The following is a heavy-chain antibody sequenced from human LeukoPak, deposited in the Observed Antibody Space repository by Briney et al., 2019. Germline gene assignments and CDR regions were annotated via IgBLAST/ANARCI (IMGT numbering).Heavy chain of an antibody. Sequence: SETLSLTCAVYGGSFSGYYWSWIRQPPGKGLEWIGEINHSGSTNYNSSLKSRVTISVDTSKNQFSLKLSSVTAADTAVYYCARGVEMATITVWFDPWGQGTLVTVSS. D-gene: IGHD5-24*01. CDR2: INHSGST. CDR3: ARGVEMATITVWFDP. V-gene: IGHV4-34*01. CDR1: GGSFSGYY. J-gene: IGHJ5*02.